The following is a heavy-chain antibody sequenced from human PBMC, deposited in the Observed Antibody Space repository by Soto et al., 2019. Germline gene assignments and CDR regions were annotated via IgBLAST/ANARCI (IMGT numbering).Heavy chain of an antibody. J-gene: IGHJ4*02. V-gene: IGHV3-30*18. CDR3: VKGNDFGNY. D-gene: IGHD1-1*01. Sequence: QVQLVESGGGVVQPGMSLRLSCAASGFTFSTYGMHWVRQAPGKGLEWVALISYHGSNRYYADSVKGRFTISRDNSKNTLYLQMHNLRAVDTAIYYCVKGNDFGNYWGQGILVTVSS. CDR2: ISYHGSNR. CDR1: GFTFSTYG.